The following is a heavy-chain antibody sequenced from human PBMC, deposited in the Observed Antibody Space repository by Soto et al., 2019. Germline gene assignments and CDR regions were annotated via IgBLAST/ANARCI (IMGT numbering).Heavy chain of an antibody. CDR1: GYSFTTYG. V-gene: IGHV1-18*01. Sequence: QVQLVQSRGEVKKPGASVKVSCKTSGYSFTTYGISWVRQAPGQGLEWMGWISGYNGNTNYAQNLQGRVTMTTDTSTSTAYMELRRLRSDDTVVYYCAREGPAPYYYYGMDVWGQGSTVTVSS. CDR2: ISGYNGNT. J-gene: IGHJ6*02. CDR3: AREGPAPYYYYGMDV.